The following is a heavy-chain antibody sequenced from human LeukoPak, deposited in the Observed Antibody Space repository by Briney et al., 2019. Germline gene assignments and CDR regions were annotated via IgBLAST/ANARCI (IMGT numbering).Heavy chain of an antibody. Sequence: GGSLRLSCAASGFTFSNYAMYWVRQAPGKGLEWVTVISYDGNNEYYADSVKGRFTISRDNSKNTLYLQMNSLRAEDTAVYYCAKGGGGTYLRYYFDYWGQGTLVTASS. CDR2: ISYDGNNE. CDR3: AKGGGGTYLRYYFDY. D-gene: IGHD1-26*01. V-gene: IGHV3-30*18. J-gene: IGHJ4*02. CDR1: GFTFSNYA.